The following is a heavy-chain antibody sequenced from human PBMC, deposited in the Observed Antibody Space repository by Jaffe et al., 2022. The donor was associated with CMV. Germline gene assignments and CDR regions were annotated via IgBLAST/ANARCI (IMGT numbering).Heavy chain of an antibody. CDR3: AVPRQSGPVVDAFDI. J-gene: IGHJ3*02. V-gene: IGHV5-10-1*03. D-gene: IGHD2-15*01. Sequence: EVQLVQSGAEVKEPGEALRISCLASGYSFSNYWINWVRQMPGKGLEWMGKIDPADSYTNYNPSLQGHVIFSVDKSIRTAYLQWSSLKASDTAMYYCAVPRQSGPVVDAFDIWGQGTSVTVSS. CDR2: IDPADSYT. CDR1: GYSFSNYW.